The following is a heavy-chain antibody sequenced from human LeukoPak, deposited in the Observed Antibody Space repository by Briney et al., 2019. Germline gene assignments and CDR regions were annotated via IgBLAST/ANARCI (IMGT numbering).Heavy chain of an antibody. CDR3: ARPLLRYFDTHAFDI. CDR1: GYSFTSYW. J-gene: IGHJ3*02. Sequence: GESLKISCKGSGYSFTSYWIGWVRRMPGKGLEWMGIIYPGDSDTRYSPSFQGQVTISADKSISTAYLQWSSLKASDTAVYYCARPLLRYFDTHAFDIWGQGTMVTVSS. V-gene: IGHV5-51*01. CDR2: IYPGDSDT. D-gene: IGHD3-9*01.